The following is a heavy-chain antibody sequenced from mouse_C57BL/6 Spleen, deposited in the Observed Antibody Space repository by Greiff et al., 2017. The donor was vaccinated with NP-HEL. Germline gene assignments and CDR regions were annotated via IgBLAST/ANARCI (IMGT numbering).Heavy chain of an antibody. V-gene: IGHV1-15*01. CDR1: GYTFTDYE. CDR3: AREETAQATYYFDY. J-gene: IGHJ2*01. D-gene: IGHD3-2*02. CDR2: IDPETGGT. Sequence: QVQLKQSGAELVRPGASVTLSCKASGYTFTDYEMHWVKQTPVHGLEWIGAIDPETGGTAYNQKFKGKAILTADKSSSTAYMELRSLTSEDSAVYYCAREETAQATYYFDYWGQGTTLTVSS.